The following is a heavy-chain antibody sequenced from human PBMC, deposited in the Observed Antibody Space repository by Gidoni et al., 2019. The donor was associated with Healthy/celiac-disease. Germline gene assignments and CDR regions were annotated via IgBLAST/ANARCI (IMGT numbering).Heavy chain of an antibody. CDR2: INHSGST. CDR1: GGSLRGYY. V-gene: IGHV4-34*01. CDR3: ARGVMITFGVATGTLDY. Sequence: QVQLQQWGAGLLRPSETMSRTCAVYGGSLRGYYWRWIRQPPGKGLEWLWEINHSGSTNYNPSLKSRVTISVDTSKNQFSLKLSSVTAADTAVYYCARGVMITFGVATGTLDYWGQGTLVTVSS. D-gene: IGHD3-16*01. J-gene: IGHJ4*02.